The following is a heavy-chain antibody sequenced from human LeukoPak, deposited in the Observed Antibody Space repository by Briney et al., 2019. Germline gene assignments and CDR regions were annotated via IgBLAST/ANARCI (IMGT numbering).Heavy chain of an antibody. CDR2: ISAYNGNT. J-gene: IGHJ6*03. CDR3: ARAQNYYGSGSYLDYYYYMDV. D-gene: IGHD3-10*01. CDR1: GYTFTSYG. V-gene: IGHV1-18*01. Sequence: ASVKVSCKASGYTFTSYGISWVRQAPGQGLEWMGWISAYNGNTNYAQKLQGRVTMTTDTSTSTAYMELRSLRSDDTAVYNCARAQNYYGSGSYLDYYYYMDVWGKGTTVTVSS.